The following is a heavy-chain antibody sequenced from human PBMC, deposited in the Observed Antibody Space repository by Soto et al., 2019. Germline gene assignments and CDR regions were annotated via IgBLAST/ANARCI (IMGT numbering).Heavy chain of an antibody. CDR3: TKRRNVLRFLEWSSGMEV. V-gene: IGHV3-30*18. Sequence: QVQLVESGGGVVQPGRSLRLFCAASGFTFSNYGMHWVRQAPGKGLEWVAFISDDGSNKYYADSMKGRFTMSRDNSKSTLYLQMNSLRVEDTAVYYCTKRRNVLRFLEWSSGMEVWGQGTTVTVSS. CDR1: GFTFSNYG. CDR2: ISDDGSNK. D-gene: IGHD3-3*01. J-gene: IGHJ6*02.